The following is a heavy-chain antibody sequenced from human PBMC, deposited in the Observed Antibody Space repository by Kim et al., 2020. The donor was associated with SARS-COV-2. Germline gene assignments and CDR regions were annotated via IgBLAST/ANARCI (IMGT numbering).Heavy chain of an antibody. CDR1: GGSISSSTYY. Sequence: SETLSLTCTVSGGSISSSTYYWGWIRQPPGKGLEWIGSIYYSGSTYYNPSLKSRVTISVDTSKNQFSLKLSSVTAADTAVYYCAVSSSGWYGLYYYAMDVWGQGTTVTVSS. J-gene: IGHJ6*02. CDR2: IYYSGST. V-gene: IGHV4-39*01. CDR3: AVSSSGWYGLYYYAMDV. D-gene: IGHD6-19*01.